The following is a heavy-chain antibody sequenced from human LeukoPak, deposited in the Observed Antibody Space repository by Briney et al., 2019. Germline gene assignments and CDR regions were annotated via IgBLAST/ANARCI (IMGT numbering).Heavy chain of an antibody. V-gene: IGHV4-59*01. Sequence: SETLSLTCTVSGGSISSYYWSWIRQPPGKGLEWIGYIYYSGSTNYNPSLKSRVTISVDTSKNQFSLKLSSVTAADTAVHYCARAGRLGDYEPLLDYWGQGTLVTVSS. CDR3: ARAGRLGDYEPLLDY. D-gene: IGHD4-17*01. CDR2: IYYSGST. CDR1: GGSISSYY. J-gene: IGHJ4*02.